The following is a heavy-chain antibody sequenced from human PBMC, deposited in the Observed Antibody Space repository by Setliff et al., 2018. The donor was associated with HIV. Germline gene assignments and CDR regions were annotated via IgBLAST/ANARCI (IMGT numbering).Heavy chain of an antibody. CDR3: ARDKWASGFDF. D-gene: IGHD1-26*01. CDR2: ISMSSHTSV. CDR1: GFTFSNYG. Sequence: GGSLRLSCAASGFTFSNYGMQWVRQAPGKGLEWVSYISMSSHTSVIYSDSVKGRFTISRDNARNSFYLQMNSLRVDDTAVYFCARDKWASGFDFWGHGTLVTVSS. J-gene: IGHJ4*01. V-gene: IGHV3-48*01.